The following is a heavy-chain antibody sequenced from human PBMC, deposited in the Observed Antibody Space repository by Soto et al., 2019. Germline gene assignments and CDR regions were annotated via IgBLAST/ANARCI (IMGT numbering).Heavy chain of an antibody. J-gene: IGHJ6*02. CDR2: ISTSGSTI. CDR1: GFTFSSYE. Sequence: EVQLVESGGGLVQPGGSLRLSCAASGFTFSSYEMIWVRQAPGKGLQWVSYISTSGSTIYYADSVKGRFTISRDNAKNSLYLQMNSLRAEDKAVYYCAREHSPAGMDVWGQGTTVTVSS. D-gene: IGHD2-21*01. V-gene: IGHV3-48*03. CDR3: AREHSPAGMDV.